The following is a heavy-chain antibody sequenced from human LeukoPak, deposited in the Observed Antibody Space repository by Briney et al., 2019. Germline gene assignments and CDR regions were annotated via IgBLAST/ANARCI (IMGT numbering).Heavy chain of an antibody. CDR2: ISGSGGST. Sequence: GGSLRLSCAASGFIFSSYGMSWVRQAPGKGLEWVSGISGSGGSTYYADSVKGRFTISRDNSKNTLYLQMNSLRAEDTAVYYCAKKSAMGWFDPWGQGTLVTVSS. CDR3: AKKSAMGWFDP. J-gene: IGHJ5*02. CDR1: GFIFSSYG. D-gene: IGHD2-2*01. V-gene: IGHV3-23*01.